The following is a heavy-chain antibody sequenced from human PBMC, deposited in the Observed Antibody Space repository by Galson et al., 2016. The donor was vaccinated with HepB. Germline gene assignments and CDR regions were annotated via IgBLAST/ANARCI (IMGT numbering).Heavy chain of an antibody. CDR2: LTGSGGGT. CDR1: GFTFSSYA. V-gene: IGHV3-23*01. Sequence: SLRLSCAASGFTFSSYAMNWVRQAPGKGLEWVATLTGSGGGTYYADSVKGRFTISRDNSKNTLYLEMISLRAGDTAVYCCAKVPHHSTGWPREIDYWGQGTLVIVSS. J-gene: IGHJ4*02. CDR3: AKVPHHSTGWPREIDY. D-gene: IGHD6-25*01.